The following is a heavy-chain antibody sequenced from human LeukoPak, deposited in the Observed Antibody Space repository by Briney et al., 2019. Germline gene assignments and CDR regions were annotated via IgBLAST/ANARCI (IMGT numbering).Heavy chain of an antibody. V-gene: IGHV5-10-1*01. CDR2: IDPSDSYT. D-gene: IGHD3-10*01. Sequence: GESLKISCKGSGYSFTSYWTTWVRQMPGKGLEWMGRIDPSDSYTNYSPSFQGHVTISADKSISTAYLQWSSLKASDTAMYYCAGSTYGSGTYYSSYYYYYGMDVWGQGTTVTVSS. CDR1: GYSFTSYW. J-gene: IGHJ6*02. CDR3: AGSTYGSGTYYSSYYYYYGMDV.